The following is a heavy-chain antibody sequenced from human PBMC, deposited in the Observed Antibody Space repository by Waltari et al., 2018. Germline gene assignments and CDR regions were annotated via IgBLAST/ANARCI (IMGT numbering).Heavy chain of an antibody. D-gene: IGHD3-16*01. Sequence: EVQLVESGGGLVQPGGSLRLSCAASGFTFSRFWMSWVRQAPGKGLEWVANIYQDGSVKNYVDSVKGRFTTSRDNARNSLYRQMNSLRADDTAVYYCVRDDDGGMGAVWGQGTTVTVSS. CDR2: IYQDGSVK. CDR3: VRDDDGGMGAV. J-gene: IGHJ6*02. CDR1: GFTFSRFW. V-gene: IGHV3-7*01.